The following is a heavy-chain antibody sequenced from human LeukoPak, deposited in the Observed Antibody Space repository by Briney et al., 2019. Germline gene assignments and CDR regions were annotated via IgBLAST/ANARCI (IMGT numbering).Heavy chain of an antibody. V-gene: IGHV4-38-2*01. D-gene: IGHD4-17*01. CDR1: TYSISNGYS. CDR3: AKTDYGHYSGFEV. Sequence: PSETLSLTCVVSTYSISNGYSWGWIRQPPGKGLEWIGSMYLSGTTYYNPSLKSRVTISVDKSKNQFSLKVDFVTAADTAVYFCAKTDYGHYSGFEVWGQGIMVIVSS. J-gene: IGHJ3*01. CDR2: MYLSGTT.